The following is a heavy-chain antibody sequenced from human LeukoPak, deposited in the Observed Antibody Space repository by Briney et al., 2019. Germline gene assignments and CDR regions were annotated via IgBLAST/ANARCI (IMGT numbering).Heavy chain of an antibody. D-gene: IGHD3-10*01. CDR2: INHSGST. V-gene: IGHV4-34*01. Sequence: SETLSLTCAVYGGSFSGYYWSWIRQPPGKGLEWIGEINHSGSTNYNPSLKSRVTISVDTSKNQFSLKLSSVTAADTAVYYCARHFGYYYGSGSYYPSSNWFDPWGQGTLVTVSS. CDR1: GGSFSGYY. J-gene: IGHJ5*02. CDR3: ARHFGYYYGSGSYYPSSNWFDP.